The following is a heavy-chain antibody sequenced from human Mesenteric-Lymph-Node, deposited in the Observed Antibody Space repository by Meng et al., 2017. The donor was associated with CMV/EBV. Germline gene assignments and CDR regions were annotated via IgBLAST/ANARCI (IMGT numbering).Heavy chain of an antibody. CDR1: GFTVSSNY. D-gene: IGHD2-21*02. J-gene: IGHJ4*02. V-gene: IGHV3-53*01. CDR3: ARILRPCRSDRCDHYFDY. CDR2: IYSGGST. Sequence: GESLKISCAASGFTVSSNYMSWVRQAPGKGLEWVSVIYSGGSTYYADSVKGRFTISRDHAKNSLYLQMDSLRVEDTAVYFCARILRPCRSDRCDHYFDYWGQGTLVTVSS.